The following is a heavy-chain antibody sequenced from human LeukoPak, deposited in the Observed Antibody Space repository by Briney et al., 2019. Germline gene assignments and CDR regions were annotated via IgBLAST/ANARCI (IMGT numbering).Heavy chain of an antibody. V-gene: IGHV1-46*01. CDR2: INPTGGST. D-gene: IGHD5-18*01. CDR3: ARGSDSYGETIDY. J-gene: IGHJ4*02. CDR1: GYTFTSFY. Sequence: ASVKVSCKASGYTFTSFYIHWVRQAPGQGLAWMGIINPTGGSTSYAQKFQGRVTMTRDTSTSTVYMELSSLRSEDTAVYYCARGSDSYGETIDYWGQGTLVTVSS.